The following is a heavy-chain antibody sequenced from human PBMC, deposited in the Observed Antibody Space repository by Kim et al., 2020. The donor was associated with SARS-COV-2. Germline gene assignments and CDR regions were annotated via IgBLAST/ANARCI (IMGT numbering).Heavy chain of an antibody. CDR1: GFTFSSYA. V-gene: IGHV3-23*01. D-gene: IGHD3-10*01. CDR3: AKGRNPYYYGSGSTCVV. CDR2: ISGSGGST. J-gene: IGHJ6*02. Sequence: GGSLRLSCAASGFTFSSYAMSWVRQAPGKGLEWVSAISGSGGSTYYADSVKGRFTISRDNSKNTVYLQMNSLRAEDTAVYYFAKGRNPYYYGSGSTCVVWGRGTTVTVS.